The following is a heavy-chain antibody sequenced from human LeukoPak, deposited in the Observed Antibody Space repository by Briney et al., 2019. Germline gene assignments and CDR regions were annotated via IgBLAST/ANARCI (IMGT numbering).Heavy chain of an antibody. CDR2: IKEDGSIQ. Sequence: GGSLRLSCVASGFTFSSYWMTWVRQAPGKGLEWLANIKEDGSIQYYLASVRGRFTISRDKAKTSVYLQLNSLRADDRAVYYCARDVWTGVAVSDYWGQGTLVTVSS. CDR3: ARDVWTGVAVSDY. J-gene: IGHJ4*02. D-gene: IGHD6-19*01. V-gene: IGHV3-7*01. CDR1: GFTFSSYW.